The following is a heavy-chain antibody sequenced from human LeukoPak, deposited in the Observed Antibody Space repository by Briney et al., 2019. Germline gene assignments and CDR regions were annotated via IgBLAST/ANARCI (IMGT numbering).Heavy chain of an antibody. CDR3: ASRATYYYDSSGLPFDY. D-gene: IGHD3-22*01. J-gene: IGHJ4*02. CDR1: GFTFDDYA. CDR2: ISWNSGSI. V-gene: IGHV3-9*01. Sequence: GGSLRLSCAASGFTFDDYAMHWVRQAPGKGLEWVSGISWNSGSIGYADSVKGRFTISRDNAKNSLYLQMNSLRAEDTALYYCASRATYYYDSSGLPFDYWGQGTLVTVSS.